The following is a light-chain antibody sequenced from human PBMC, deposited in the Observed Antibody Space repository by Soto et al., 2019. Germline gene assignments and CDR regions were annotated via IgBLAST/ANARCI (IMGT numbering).Light chain of an antibody. V-gene: IGKV1-39*01. Sequence: DIQMTQSPSSLSASVGDTVTITCRASQTINSYLNWYQQKPGQAPKLLIYVASSLQSGVPSRFSGRGSGTDFTLPISSLEPEDFATYYCQQSYNIPLTFGPGTKVDFK. CDR1: QTINSY. J-gene: IGKJ3*01. CDR2: VAS. CDR3: QQSYNIPLT.